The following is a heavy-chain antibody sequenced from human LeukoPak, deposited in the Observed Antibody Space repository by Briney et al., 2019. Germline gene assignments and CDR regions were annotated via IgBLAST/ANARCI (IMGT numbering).Heavy chain of an antibody. V-gene: IGHV4-38-2*02. CDR3: ARDLAYGGSPFDY. J-gene: IGHJ4*02. Sequence: KPSETLSLTCTVSGYSISSGYYWGWIRQPPGQGLEWIGSIYHSGSTYYNPSLKSRVTISVDTSKNQFSLKLSSVTAADTAVYYCARDLAYGGSPFDYWGQGTLVTVSS. CDR2: IYHSGST. CDR1: GYSISSGYY. D-gene: IGHD4-23*01.